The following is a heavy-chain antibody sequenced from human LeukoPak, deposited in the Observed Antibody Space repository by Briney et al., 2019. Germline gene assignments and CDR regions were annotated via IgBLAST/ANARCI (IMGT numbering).Heavy chain of an antibody. CDR3: ARVRDGGPRGFDY. CDR1: GGTFSSYA. D-gene: IGHD2-21*01. Sequence: SVKVSCKASGGTFSSYAISWVRQAPGQGLEWMGGIIPIFGTANYAQKFQGRVTITADESTSTAYMELSSLRSGDTAVYYCARVRDGGPRGFDYWGQGTLVTVSS. V-gene: IGHV1-69*01. J-gene: IGHJ4*02. CDR2: IIPIFGTA.